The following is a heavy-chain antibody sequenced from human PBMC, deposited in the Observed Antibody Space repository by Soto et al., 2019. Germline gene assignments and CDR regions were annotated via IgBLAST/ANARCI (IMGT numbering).Heavy chain of an antibody. CDR1: GFIFNNYA. Sequence: EVQLLESGGGLVQPGGSLRLSCAASGFIFNNYAMSWVRQAPGKGLEWVSAISGSGDRTYYADSVKGRFTISRDNSKSTLYLQMNSLRADDTAVYYCANLVEGTMVYFDYWGLGTLVTVSS. D-gene: IGHD2-8*01. CDR2: ISGSGDRT. J-gene: IGHJ4*02. CDR3: ANLVEGTMVYFDY. V-gene: IGHV3-23*01.